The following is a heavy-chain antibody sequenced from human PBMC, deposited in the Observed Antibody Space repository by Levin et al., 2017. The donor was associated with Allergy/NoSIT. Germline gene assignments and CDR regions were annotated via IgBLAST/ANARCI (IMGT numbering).Heavy chain of an antibody. J-gene: IGHJ6*02. V-gene: IGHV3-30*18. CDR3: AKDQWSIEDCGGDGLSAMDV. Sequence: GGSLRLSCAASGFTFSSYGIHWVRQAPGKGLEWVTLISYDGSNKYYADSVKGRFTISRDNSKNTVNLQMNGLRGEDTAVYYCAKDQWSIEDCGGDGLSAMDVWGQGTTVTVSS. CDR2: ISYDGSNK. D-gene: IGHD2-21*02. CDR1: GFTFSSYG.